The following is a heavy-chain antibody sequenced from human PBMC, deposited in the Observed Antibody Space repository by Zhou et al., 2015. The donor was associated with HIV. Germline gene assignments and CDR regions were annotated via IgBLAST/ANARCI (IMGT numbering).Heavy chain of an antibody. V-gene: IGHV1-69*01. J-gene: IGHJ6*02. Sequence: QVQLVQSGAEVRKPGSSVKVSCRASGGTLTSYAISWVRQAPGQGLEWMGGIIPIFRTPTYAQKFQGRVTITADESTSTAYMELSSLRSEDTAVYYCAREPLLSTTVTGTYYYYGMDVWGQGTTVTVSS. CDR3: AREPLLSTTVTGTYYYYGMDV. CDR1: GGTLTSYA. CDR2: IIPIFRTP. D-gene: IGHD4-17*01.